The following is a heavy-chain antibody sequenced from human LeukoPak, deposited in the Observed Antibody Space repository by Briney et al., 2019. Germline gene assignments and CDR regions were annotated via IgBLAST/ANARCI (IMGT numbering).Heavy chain of an antibody. J-gene: IGHJ5*02. CDR2: KSGAGRD. V-gene: IGHV4-59*01. CDR1: GVSISTYY. D-gene: IGHD3-22*01. Sequence: SETLSLTCSVSGVSISTYYWSWLRQPPGKGLEWVGYKSGAGRDLYNPSLKSRVTISVDASENQFSLSLRSVTAADTAMYYCASIAYYYDSSGPNWFDPWGQGTLVTVSS. CDR3: ASIAYYYDSSGPNWFDP.